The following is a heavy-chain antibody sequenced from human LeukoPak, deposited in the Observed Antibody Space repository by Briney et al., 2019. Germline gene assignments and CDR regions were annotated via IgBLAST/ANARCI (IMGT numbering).Heavy chain of an antibody. J-gene: IGHJ4*02. V-gene: IGHV1-69*05. CDR3: AKNPYEYYFDY. Sequence: SVKVSCKASGGTFSSYAISWVRQAPGQGLEWMGGIIPIFGTANYAQKFQGRVTITTDESTSTAYMELSRLTSDDTAVYYCAKNPYEYYFDYWGQGTLVTVSS. CDR1: GGTFSSYA. CDR2: IIPIFGTA. D-gene: IGHD5-12*01.